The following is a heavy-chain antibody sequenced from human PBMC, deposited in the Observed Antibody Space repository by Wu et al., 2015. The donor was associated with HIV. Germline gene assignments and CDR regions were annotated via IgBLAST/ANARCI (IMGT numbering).Heavy chain of an antibody. CDR1: GYTFINNF. Sequence: QVQLVQSGAEVQKPGASVKISCTAFGYTFINNFLHWVRQAPGQGPEWMGVINPRTDSTTYAETFEGRLTMTRDTSKSTMYMELTSLRSDDTAIYYCARERVDYDSGGYRAHRGYYFDYWGQGTLVTRLF. J-gene: IGHJ4*02. CDR3: ARERVDYDSGGYRAHRGYYFDY. D-gene: IGHD3-22*01. V-gene: IGHV1-46*01. CDR2: INPRTDST.